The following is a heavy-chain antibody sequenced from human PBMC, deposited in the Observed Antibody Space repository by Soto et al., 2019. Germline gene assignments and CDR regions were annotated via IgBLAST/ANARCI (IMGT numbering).Heavy chain of an antibody. V-gene: IGHV4-30-4*01. CDR2: IYKSATT. CDR3: ARGRYCLTGRCFPNWFDS. D-gene: IGHD7-27*01. CDR1: GDSISNLDYF. J-gene: IGHJ5*01. Sequence: SETLSLTCSVSGDSISNLDYFWAWIRQPPGQSLEYIGYIYKSATTYYNPSFESRVAISVDTSKSQFSPNVASVTAADTAVYFCARGRYCLTGRCFPNWFDSWGQGALVTVSS.